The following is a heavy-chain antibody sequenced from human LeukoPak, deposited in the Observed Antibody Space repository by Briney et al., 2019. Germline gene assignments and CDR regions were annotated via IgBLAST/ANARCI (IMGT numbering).Heavy chain of an antibody. CDR1: GFTFSTYE. V-gene: IGHV3-30-3*01. CDR2: ISYDGSIN. D-gene: IGHD2-15*01. Sequence: GGSLRLSCAASGFTFSTYEMNWVRQAPGKGLEWVAVISYDGSINFYAASVKGRFTISRDNSKNTLYLQMNSLRAEDTALYFCARDRRYCSGGSCYFDYFFDYWGQGTLVTVSS. CDR3: ARDRRYCSGGSCYFDYFFDY. J-gene: IGHJ4*02.